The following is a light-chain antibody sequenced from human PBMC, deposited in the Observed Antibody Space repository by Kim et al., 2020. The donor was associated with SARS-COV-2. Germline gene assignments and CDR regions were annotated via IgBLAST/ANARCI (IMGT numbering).Light chain of an antibody. CDR3: QELETYPLT. Sequence: ASLGDRVTITCRASQAISSYLAWYQQKPGKAPKLLIFPAFTLRSGVPSRFSGSGSGTEFSLTISSLQPEDYATYFCQELETYPLTFGGGTKVDIK. V-gene: IGKV1-9*01. CDR2: PAF. CDR1: QAISSY. J-gene: IGKJ4*01.